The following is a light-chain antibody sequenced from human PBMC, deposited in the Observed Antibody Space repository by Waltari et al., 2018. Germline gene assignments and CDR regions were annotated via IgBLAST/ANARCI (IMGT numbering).Light chain of an antibody. CDR2: EVT. CDR1: RSDIGSYSL. Sequence: QSALTQLASVSGSPGQSITISCSGSRSDIGSYSLVSWYQQHPGNAPKLMIYEVTKRPSWVSDRFSGSKSGITAYLTISGLQADDEAHYHCCSYAGSSTFEIFGGGTKVTVL. CDR3: CSYAGSSTFEI. J-gene: IGLJ2*01. V-gene: IGLV2-23*02.